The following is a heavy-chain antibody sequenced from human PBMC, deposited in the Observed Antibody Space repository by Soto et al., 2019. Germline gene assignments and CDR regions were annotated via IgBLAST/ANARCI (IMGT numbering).Heavy chain of an antibody. CDR1: GFTFSSYS. Sequence: EVQLVESGGGLVQPGGSLRLSCAASGFTFSSYSMNWVRQAPGKGLEWVSYISSSSSAIYQADSVKGRFTISRDNAKNSLYLQMNSLRAEDTAVYYCVRDRSPGVAAAGQYNWFDPWGQGTLVTVSS. CDR3: VRDRSPGVAAAGQYNWFDP. J-gene: IGHJ5*02. D-gene: IGHD6-13*01. CDR2: ISSSSSAI. V-gene: IGHV3-48*01.